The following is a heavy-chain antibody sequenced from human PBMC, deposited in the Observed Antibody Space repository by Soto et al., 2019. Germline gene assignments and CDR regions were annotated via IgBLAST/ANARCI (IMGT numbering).Heavy chain of an antibody. CDR2: ISGSGGST. Sequence: LRLSCAASGFTFSSYAMSWVRQAPGKGLEWVSAISGSGGSTYYADSVKGRFTISRDNSKNTLYLQMNSLRAEDTAVYYCAKGGRTYYDYVWGSSESYYFEYWGQGTLVTVSS. CDR3: AKGGRTYYDYVWGSSESYYFEY. CDR1: GFTFSSYA. J-gene: IGHJ4*02. D-gene: IGHD3-16*01. V-gene: IGHV3-23*01.